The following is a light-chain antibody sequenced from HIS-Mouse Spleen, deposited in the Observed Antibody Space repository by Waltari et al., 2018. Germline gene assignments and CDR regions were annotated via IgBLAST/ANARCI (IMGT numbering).Light chain of an antibody. CDR3: AAWDDSLNGVV. CDR1: SSNLGSNT. Sequence: QSVLTQPPSASGTPGPRVTISCSGSSSNLGSNTVNWYQQPPGTAPKLLLYSNNQRPSGVPDRFSGSKSGTSASLAISGLQSEDEADYYCAAWDDSLNGVVFGGGTKLTVL. V-gene: IGLV1-44*01. CDR2: SNN. J-gene: IGLJ2*01.